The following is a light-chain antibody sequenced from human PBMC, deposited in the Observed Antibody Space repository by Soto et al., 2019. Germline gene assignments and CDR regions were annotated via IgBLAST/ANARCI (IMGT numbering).Light chain of an antibody. CDR1: QGIRND. J-gene: IGKJ2*01. Sequence: AIQMTQSPSSLSAFVGDRVTITCRASQGIRNDLGWYQQKPGKAPKLLIYAASSLHSGVPSRFSGSGSGTDFTLTISSLQPEDFATYYCLQDYNYPRTFGPGTKLEIK. V-gene: IGKV1-6*01. CDR2: AAS. CDR3: LQDYNYPRT.